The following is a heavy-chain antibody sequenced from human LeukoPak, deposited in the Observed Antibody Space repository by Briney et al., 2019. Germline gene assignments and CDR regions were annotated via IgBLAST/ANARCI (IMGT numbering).Heavy chain of an antibody. V-gene: IGHV3-48*01. Sequence: GGSLRLSCAASGFTFSFYSMNWVRQAPGKGLEWVSYISSGSSTIYYADSVKGRFTISRDNSKNTLYLQMNSLRAEDTAVYYCAKDRGSGWTAGAFDIWGQGTMVTVSS. CDR1: GFTFSFYS. CDR2: ISSGSSTI. J-gene: IGHJ3*02. D-gene: IGHD6-19*01. CDR3: AKDRGSGWTAGAFDI.